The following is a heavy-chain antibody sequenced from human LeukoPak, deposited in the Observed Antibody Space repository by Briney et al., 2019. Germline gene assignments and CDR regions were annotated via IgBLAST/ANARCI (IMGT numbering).Heavy chain of an antibody. CDR3: AKAHLSIAAAGTVLYYFDY. D-gene: IGHD6-13*01. CDR2: ISGSGGST. CDR1: GFTFSSYA. Sequence: GGSLRLSCAASGFTFSSYAMSWVREAPGKGREWVSAISGSGGSTYYADSVKGRFTISRDNSKNALYLEMNSVRAEDTAVYYCAKAHLSIAAAGTVLYYFDYWGQGTLVTVSS. J-gene: IGHJ4*02. V-gene: IGHV3-23*01.